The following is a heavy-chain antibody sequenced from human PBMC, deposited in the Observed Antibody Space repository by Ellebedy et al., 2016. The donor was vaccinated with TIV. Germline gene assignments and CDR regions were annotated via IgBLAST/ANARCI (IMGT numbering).Heavy chain of an antibody. CDR3: ARDRASDV. D-gene: IGHD3-10*01. CDR1: GFTFSSYA. J-gene: IGHJ6*02. V-gene: IGHV3-23*01. CDR2: ISGSGGST. Sequence: GGSLRLXCAASGFTFSSYAMSWVRQAPGKGLEWVSAISGSGGSTYYADSVKGRFTISRDNSKNTLYLQMSSLRDDDTAVYYCARDRASDVWGQGTTVTVSS.